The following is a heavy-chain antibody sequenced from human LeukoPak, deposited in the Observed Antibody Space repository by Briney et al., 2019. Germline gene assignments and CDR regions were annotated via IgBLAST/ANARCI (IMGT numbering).Heavy chain of an antibody. V-gene: IGHV4-39*07. Sequence: SETLSLTCTVSGGSISSSSYYWGWIRQPPGKGLEWIGSIYYSGSTYYNPSLKSRVTISVDKSKNQFSLKLSSVTAADTAVYYCARDPGYSSSWIDSWGQGTLVTVSS. J-gene: IGHJ5*01. CDR2: IYYSGST. CDR3: ARDPGYSSSWIDS. CDR1: GGSISSSSYY. D-gene: IGHD6-13*01.